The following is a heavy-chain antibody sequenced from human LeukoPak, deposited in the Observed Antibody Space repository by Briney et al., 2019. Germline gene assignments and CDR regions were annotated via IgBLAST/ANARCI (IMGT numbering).Heavy chain of an antibody. D-gene: IGHD4-23*01. Sequence: SETLSLTCTVSGGSISSYYWSWIRQPPGKGLEWIGYIYYSGSTNYNPSLKSRVTISVDTSKNQFSLKLSSVTAADTAVYYYARDYGGNSGIDYWGQGTLVTVSS. CDR2: IYYSGST. V-gene: IGHV4-59*01. CDR1: GGSISSYY. CDR3: ARDYGGNSGIDY. J-gene: IGHJ4*02.